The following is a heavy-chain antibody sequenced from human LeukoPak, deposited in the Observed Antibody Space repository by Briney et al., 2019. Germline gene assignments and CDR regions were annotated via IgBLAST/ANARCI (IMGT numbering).Heavy chain of an antibody. CDR3: ARVYGDYAEDWFDP. V-gene: IGHV4-61*01. D-gene: IGHD4-17*01. J-gene: IGHJ5*02. CDR2: IYYSGST. CDR1: GGSVSSGSYY. Sequence: SETLSLNCTVSGGSVSSGSYYWSWIRQPPGKGLEWIGYIYYSGSTNYNPSLKSRVTISVDTSKNQFSLKLSSVTAADTAVYYCARVYGDYAEDWFDPWGQGTLVTVSS.